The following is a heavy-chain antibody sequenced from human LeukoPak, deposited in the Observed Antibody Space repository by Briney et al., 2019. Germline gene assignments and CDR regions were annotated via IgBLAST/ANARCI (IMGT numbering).Heavy chain of an antibody. CDR3: ARDSSDSSGYYYVGDAFDI. Sequence: PGGSLRLSCAASGFTFNNYGMHWVRQAPGKGLEWVAFIRYNGNNQYYADSVKGRFTISRDNSKNTLYLQMNSLKGDDTAVYYCARDSSDSSGYYYVGDAFDIWGQGTMVTVSS. V-gene: IGHV3-30*02. J-gene: IGHJ3*02. D-gene: IGHD3-22*01. CDR2: IRYNGNNQ. CDR1: GFTFNNYG.